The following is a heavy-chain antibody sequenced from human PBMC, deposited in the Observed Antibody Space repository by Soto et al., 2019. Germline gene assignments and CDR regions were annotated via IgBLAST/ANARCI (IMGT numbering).Heavy chain of an antibody. V-gene: IGHV3-15*01. CDR2: IKSKTDGGTT. CDR3: TTDDPINKH. Sequence: TGGSLRLSCAASRFAFRNAWISWVRQAPGKGLEWVGRIKSKTDGGTTDYAAPVKGRFVISRDDSKNTLYLQMNSLKTEDTAVYYCTTDDPINKHWGQGTLVTVSS. J-gene: IGHJ4*02. CDR1: RFAFRNAW.